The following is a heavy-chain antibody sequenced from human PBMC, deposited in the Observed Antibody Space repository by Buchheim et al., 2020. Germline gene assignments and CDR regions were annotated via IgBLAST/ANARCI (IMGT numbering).Heavy chain of an antibody. D-gene: IGHD4-17*01. CDR2: ISYDGSNK. CDR1: GFTFSSYG. J-gene: IGHJ4*02. V-gene: IGHV3-30*18. Sequence: QVQLVESGGGVVQPGRSLRLSCAASGFTFSSYGMHWVRQAPGKGLEWVAVISYDGSNKYYADSVKGRFTISRDNSKNTLYLQMNSLRAEDTAVYYCAKDLVDYGDYTDIDYWGQGTL. CDR3: AKDLVDYGDYTDIDY.